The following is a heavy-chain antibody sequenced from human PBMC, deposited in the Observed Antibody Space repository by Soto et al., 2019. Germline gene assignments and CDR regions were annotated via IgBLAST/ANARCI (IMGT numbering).Heavy chain of an antibody. CDR2: IIPIFGTA. D-gene: IGHD6-19*01. V-gene: IGHV1-69*13. CDR1: GGTFSSYA. CDR3: ARAAYQWLVPNWFDP. J-gene: IGHJ5*02. Sequence: ASVKVSCKASGGTFSSYAISWVRQAPGQGLEWMGGIIPIFGTANYAQKFQGRVTITADESTSTAYMELSSLRSEDTAVYYCARAAYQWLVPNWFDPWGQGTLVTVSS.